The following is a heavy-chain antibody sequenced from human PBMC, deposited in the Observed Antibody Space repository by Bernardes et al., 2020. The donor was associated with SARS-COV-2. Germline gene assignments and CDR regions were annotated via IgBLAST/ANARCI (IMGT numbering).Heavy chain of an antibody. CDR3: ARSDSSGLLGFLGAFEI. J-gene: IGHJ3*02. CDR1: GGSISSQY. Sequence: SETLSLTCSVSGGSISSQYWSWIRQPPGKGLEWIGYIYYSGNSNYNPSLKSRVTISIDMSKNQFSLKLSSVTAADTAVYYCARSDSSGLLGFLGAFEIWGQGPMVTVSS. CDR2: IYYSGNS. D-gene: IGHD3-3*01. V-gene: IGHV4-59*11.